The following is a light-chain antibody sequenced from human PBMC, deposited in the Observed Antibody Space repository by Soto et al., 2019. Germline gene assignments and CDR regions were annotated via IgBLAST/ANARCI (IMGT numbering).Light chain of an antibody. Sequence: EIVLTQSPATLSLSPGERATLSCRASQGVSSYLAWYQQKPGQAPRLLIYDASNRATGIPARFSGSGPRTDFTLTLSSLEPEDFAVYYCQQRSNWLTFGGGTKVEIK. CDR1: QGVSSY. CDR3: QQRSNWLT. V-gene: IGKV3D-11*01. J-gene: IGKJ4*01. CDR2: DAS.